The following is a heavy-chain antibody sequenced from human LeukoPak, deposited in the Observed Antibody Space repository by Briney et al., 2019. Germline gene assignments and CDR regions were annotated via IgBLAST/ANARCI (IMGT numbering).Heavy chain of an antibody. CDR1: GGSISSGSCY. V-gene: IGHV4-61*02. CDR2: IYTSGST. CDR3: ARRGVYDSSGYYND. Sequence: PSETLSLTCTVSGGSISSGSCYWSWIRQPAGKGLEWIGRIYTSGSTNYNPSLKSRVTISVDTSKNQFSLKLSSVTAADTAVYYCARRGVYDSSGYYNDWGQGTLVTVSS. J-gene: IGHJ4*02. D-gene: IGHD3-22*01.